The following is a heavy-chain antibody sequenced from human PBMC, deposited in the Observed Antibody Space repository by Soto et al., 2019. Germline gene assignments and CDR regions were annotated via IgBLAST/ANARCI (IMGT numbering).Heavy chain of an antibody. J-gene: IGHJ5*02. CDR3: AKDRGSVVYSLP. CDR2: ISGSGGST. D-gene: IGHD5-18*01. Sequence: TGGSLRLSCAASGFTFSSYAMSWVRQAPGKGLEWVPAISGSGGSTYYADSVKGRFTISRDNSKNTLYLQMNSLRAEDTAVYYCAKDRGSVVYSLPWGQGTLVTVSS. V-gene: IGHV3-23*01. CDR1: GFTFSSYA.